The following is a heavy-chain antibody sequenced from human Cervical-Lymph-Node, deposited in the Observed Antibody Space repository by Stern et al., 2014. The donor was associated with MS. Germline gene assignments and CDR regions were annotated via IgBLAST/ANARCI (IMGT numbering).Heavy chain of an antibody. V-gene: IGHV3-23*04. J-gene: IGHJ4*02. CDR3: AKVYGSGPFDY. Sequence: EVQLVESGGTLVQPGGSLRLSCAASGFTFSSYAMSWVRQAPGKGLGWVAVIRCSYGSTFYAYSVKGRFTISRDNSKNTLFLQMNSLRAEDTAVYYCAKVYGSGPFDYWGQGTLVTVSS. D-gene: IGHD6-19*01. CDR2: IRCSYGST. CDR1: GFTFSSYA.